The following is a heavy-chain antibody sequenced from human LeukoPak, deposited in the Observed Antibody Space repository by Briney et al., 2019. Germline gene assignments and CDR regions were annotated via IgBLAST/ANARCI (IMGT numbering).Heavy chain of an antibody. CDR1: GYTFTSYG. V-gene: IGHV1-18*01. J-gene: IGHJ4*02. Sequence: GASVKVSCKASGYTFTSYGISWVRHAPGQGLEWMGWISAYNGNTNYAQKLQGRVTMTTDTSTSTAYMELRSLRSDDTAVYYCARDPPEYSSSSRDDYWGQGTLVTVSS. CDR2: ISAYNGNT. D-gene: IGHD6-6*01. CDR3: ARDPPEYSSSSRDDY.